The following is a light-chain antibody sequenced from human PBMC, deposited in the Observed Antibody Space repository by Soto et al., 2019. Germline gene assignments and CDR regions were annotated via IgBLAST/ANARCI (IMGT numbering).Light chain of an antibody. Sequence: ETVMTQSPATLSVSPGERATLSCRASQSLSSNLAWYQHKPGQPPRLLIYGASTRATGVPARFSGSGSGTEFTLTISSLQSEDVAVYDCQQYNNWPRGTFGQGTRVEIK. CDR3: QQYNNWPRGT. V-gene: IGKV3-15*01. CDR1: QSLSSN. J-gene: IGKJ1*01. CDR2: GAS.